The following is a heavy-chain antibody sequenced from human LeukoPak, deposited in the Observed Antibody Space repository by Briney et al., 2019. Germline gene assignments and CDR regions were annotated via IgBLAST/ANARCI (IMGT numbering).Heavy chain of an antibody. V-gene: IGHV3-23*01. CDR1: EFTFSSCG. J-gene: IGHJ5*02. D-gene: IGHD5-18*01. CDR2: ISGSGGST. CDR3: AKVSSGTDPVFDP. Sequence: GGSLRLSCAASEFTFSSCGMSWVRQAPGKGLEWVSAISGSGGSTYYADSVKGRFTISRDNSKNTLYLQMNSLRAEDTAVYYCAKVSSGTDPVFDPWGQGTLVTVSS.